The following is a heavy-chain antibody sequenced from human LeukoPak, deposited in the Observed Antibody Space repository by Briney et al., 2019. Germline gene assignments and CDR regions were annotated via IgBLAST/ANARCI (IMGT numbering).Heavy chain of an antibody. CDR2: VNPNSGGT. CDR3: ARVYCSSTSCPTTHGMDV. Sequence: ASVKVSCKASGYTFSGYYMHWVRQAPGQGLEWMGWVNPNSGGTNYAQKFQGRVTMTRDTSISTAYMELSRLRSDDTAVYYCARVYCSSTSCPTTHGMDVWGQGTTVTVSS. V-gene: IGHV1-2*02. J-gene: IGHJ6*02. D-gene: IGHD2-2*01. CDR1: GYTFSGYY.